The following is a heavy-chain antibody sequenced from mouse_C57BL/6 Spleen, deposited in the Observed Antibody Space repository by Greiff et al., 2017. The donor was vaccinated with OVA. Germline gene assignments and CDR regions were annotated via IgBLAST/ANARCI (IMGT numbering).Heavy chain of an antibody. CDR3: ARSTTVVATDFDY. CDR2: INPSNGGT. J-gene: IGHJ2*01. Sequence: QVQLQQPGPELVKPGASVKLSCKASGYTFTSYWMHWVKQRPGQGLEWIGNINPSNGGTNYNEKFKSKATLTVDKSSSTAYMQLSSLTSEDSAVYYCARSTTVVATDFDYWGQGTTLTVSS. D-gene: IGHD1-1*01. V-gene: IGHV1-53*01. CDR1: GYTFTSYW.